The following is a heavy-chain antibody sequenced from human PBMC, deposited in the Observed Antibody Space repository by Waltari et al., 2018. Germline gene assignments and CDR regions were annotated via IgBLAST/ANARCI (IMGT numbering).Heavy chain of an antibody. D-gene: IGHD3-16*01. V-gene: IGHV4-34*01. Sequence: QVQLQQWGAGQLKPSETLSLTCAIYNGSFTGYFWCWIRQPPGKGLEWIGEIKHGGTAYYNVSLKSRVTILVDSAKNQFSLMVRSVTAADTAMYHCARGRGLVGSPKRLGRYHHYMDVWAKGTSVTVSS. CDR3: ARGRGLVGSPKRLGRYHHYMDV. J-gene: IGHJ6*03. CDR1: NGSFTGYF. CDR2: IKHGGTA.